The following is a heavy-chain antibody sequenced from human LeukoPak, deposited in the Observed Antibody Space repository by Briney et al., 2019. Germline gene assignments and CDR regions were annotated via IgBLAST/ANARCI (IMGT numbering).Heavy chain of an antibody. Sequence: GGSLRLSCVASGFTFRSFQANCARQAPGKGMEWVSYIRSSGGTIHYADSVKGRFTISRDNAKNSVSLQMDSLGAADTAVYYCAREDFNYGMTSGAKGPRSSSL. CDR1: GFTFRSFQ. V-gene: IGHV3-48*03. J-gene: IGHJ6*02. CDR2: IRSSGGTI. CDR3: AREDFNYGMTS.